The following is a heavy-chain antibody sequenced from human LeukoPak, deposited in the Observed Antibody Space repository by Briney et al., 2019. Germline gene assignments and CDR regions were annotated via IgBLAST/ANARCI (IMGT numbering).Heavy chain of an antibody. J-gene: IGHJ4*02. CDR3: ARGIAVAVHFDY. CDR1: GGSISSGGYS. CDR2: IYHSGST. Sequence: SETLSLTCAVSGGSISSGGYSWSWIRQPPGKCLEWIGYIYHSGSTYYNPSLKSRVTVSVDRSKNQFSLKLSSVTAADTAVYYCARGIAVAVHFDYWGQGTLVTVSS. V-gene: IGHV4-30-2*01. D-gene: IGHD6-19*01.